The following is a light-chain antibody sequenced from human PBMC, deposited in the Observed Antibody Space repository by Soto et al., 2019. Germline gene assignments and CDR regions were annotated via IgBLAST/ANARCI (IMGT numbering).Light chain of an antibody. V-gene: IGKV1-39*01. CDR2: AAS. Sequence: DIPMTQSPSSLSASVGDRVTITCRASQSISSYLNWYQQKPGKAPKLLIYAASSLQSGVPSRFSGSGSGTDFTLTISSLQPEDFARYYCQQSYSTPFTFGPGTKVDIK. CDR3: QQSYSTPFT. J-gene: IGKJ3*01. CDR1: QSISSY.